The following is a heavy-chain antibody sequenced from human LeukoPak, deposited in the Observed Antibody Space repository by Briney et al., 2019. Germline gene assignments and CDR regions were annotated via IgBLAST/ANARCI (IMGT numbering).Heavy chain of an antibody. CDR1: GGSISSSNYY. Sequence: SETLSLTCTVSGGSISSSNYYWGWIRQPPGKGLEWIGSIYYSGSTYYSPSLKSRVTISVDTSKNQFSLKVTSVTAADTAVYYCARQTGSGLFILPGGQGTLVTVSS. CDR2: IYYSGST. V-gene: IGHV4-39*01. CDR3: ARQTGSGLFILP. J-gene: IGHJ4*02. D-gene: IGHD3/OR15-3a*01.